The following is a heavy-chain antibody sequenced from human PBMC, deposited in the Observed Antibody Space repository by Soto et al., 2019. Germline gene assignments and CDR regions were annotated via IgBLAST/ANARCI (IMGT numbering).Heavy chain of an antibody. CDR1: GFTFSDYY. CDR2: ISSSTSHT. V-gene: IGHV3-11*05. J-gene: IGHJ4*02. Sequence: QVQLVESGGGLVKPGGSLRLSCAVSGFTFSDYYMTWIRQAPGKGLEWVSYISSSTSHTNYADSVKGRFTISRDNAKNSLFLQMNILRAEDTAVYYCARGRGAAADYVDFWGQGTLVTVSS. D-gene: IGHD6-13*01. CDR3: ARGRGAAADYVDF.